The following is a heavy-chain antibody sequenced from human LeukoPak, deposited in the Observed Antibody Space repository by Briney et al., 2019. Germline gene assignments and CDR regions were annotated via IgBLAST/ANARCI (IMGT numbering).Heavy chain of an antibody. D-gene: IGHD1-26*01. V-gene: IGHV4-59*01. J-gene: IGHJ4*02. CDR1: GGSISNYY. CDR2: ISDSGST. CDR3: ATRPGGADRFYPYFDY. Sequence: PSETLSLTCPVSGGSISNYYYWTWIRQPPGKGLEWIGYISDSGSTNYNLSLRSRVIMSVDTSKNQFSLRLSSVTAADTAVYYCATRPGGADRFYPYFDYWGQGALVTVSS.